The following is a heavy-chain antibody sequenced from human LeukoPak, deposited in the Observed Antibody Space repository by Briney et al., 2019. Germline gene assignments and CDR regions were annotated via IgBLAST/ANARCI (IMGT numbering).Heavy chain of an antibody. V-gene: IGHV3-21*01. CDR3: ARVVYNWNPGPMDV. D-gene: IGHD1-20*01. CDR1: GFTFSSYC. Sequence: GGSLRLSCAASGFTFSSYCMNWVRQAPGKGLEWVSSISSSSSYIYYADSVKGRFTISRDNAKNSLYLQMNSLRAEDTAVYYCARVVYNWNPGPMDVWGKGTTVTVSS. CDR2: ISSSSSYI. J-gene: IGHJ6*03.